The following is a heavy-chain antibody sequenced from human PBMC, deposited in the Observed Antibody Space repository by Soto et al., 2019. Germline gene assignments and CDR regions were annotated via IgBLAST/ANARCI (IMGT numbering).Heavy chain of an antibody. CDR1: GGTFRSYA. CDR3: ASSGVPNYYDTNDPEWGMDV. CDR2: IIPIFGTA. J-gene: IGHJ6*02. D-gene: IGHD3-22*01. V-gene: IGHV1-69*06. Sequence: SVQVSGKPSGGTFRSYAIRLLRQAPVQVLNWMGGIIPIFGTANYAQKFQGRVTITADKSTSTAYMELSNLRSEDTAVYYCASSGVPNYYDTNDPEWGMDVWGQGTTVTVSS.